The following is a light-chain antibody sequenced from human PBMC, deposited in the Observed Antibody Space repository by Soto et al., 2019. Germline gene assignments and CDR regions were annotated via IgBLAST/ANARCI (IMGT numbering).Light chain of an antibody. CDR3: CAYSTSGTHV. CDR1: SSDVGSYDY. V-gene: IGLV2-14*03. CDR2: DVN. J-gene: IGLJ1*01. Sequence: QSVLPQPASVSGSPGQSITFSCTGTSSDVGSYDYVSWHQQHPGKAPKLIIYDVNNRPSGVPSRFSGSKSGNTASLIISGLQTEDEADYYCCAYSTSGTHVFGTGTKV.